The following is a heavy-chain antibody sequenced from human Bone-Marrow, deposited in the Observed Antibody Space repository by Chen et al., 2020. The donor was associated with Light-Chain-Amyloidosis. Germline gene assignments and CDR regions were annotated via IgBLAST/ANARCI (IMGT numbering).Heavy chain of an antibody. V-gene: IGHV4-34*01. D-gene: IGHD3-9*01. CDR3: ARGPRDYDISPGAFDI. J-gene: IGHJ3*02. CDR1: GGSFSGYY. CDR2: INHSGST. Sequence: QVQLQQWGAGLLKPSETLSLTCAVYGGSFSGYYWSWIRQPPGKGLEWIGEINHSGSTNYNPSLKSRVTISVDTSKNQFSLKLSSVTAADTAVYYCARGPRDYDISPGAFDIWGQGTMVTVSS.